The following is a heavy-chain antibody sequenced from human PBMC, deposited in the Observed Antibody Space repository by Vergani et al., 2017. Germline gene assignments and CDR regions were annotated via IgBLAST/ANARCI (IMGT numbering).Heavy chain of an antibody. Sequence: QVQLVQSGAEVKKPGASVKVSCKASGYTFTGYYKHWVRQAPGQGLEWMGWINPNSGGTNYAQKFQGRVTMTRDTSISTAYMELSRLRSDDTAVYYCARGYYGSGSPNSGDYWGQGTLVTVSS. J-gene: IGHJ4*02. V-gene: IGHV1-2*02. D-gene: IGHD3-10*01. CDR1: GYTFTGYY. CDR2: INPNSGGT. CDR3: ARGYYGSGSPNSGDY.